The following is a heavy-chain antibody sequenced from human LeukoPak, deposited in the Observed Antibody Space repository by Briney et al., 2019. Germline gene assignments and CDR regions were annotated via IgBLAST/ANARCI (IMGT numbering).Heavy chain of an antibody. V-gene: IGHV5-51*01. Sequence: GESLKISCEGSGGSFTRFWIGWVRQMPGKGLELMGVIYPADSDTRYSPSFQGQVTISADKSISTAYLQWSSLKTSDTAIYYCARLPHCGSDCYPNWFDSWGQGTLVTVSS. D-gene: IGHD2-21*02. CDR1: GGSFTRFW. J-gene: IGHJ5*01. CDR3: ARLPHCGSDCYPNWFDS. CDR2: IYPADSDT.